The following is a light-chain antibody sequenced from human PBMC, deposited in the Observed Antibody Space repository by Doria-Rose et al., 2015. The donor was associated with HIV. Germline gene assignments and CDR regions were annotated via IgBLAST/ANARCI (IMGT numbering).Light chain of an antibody. CDR2: DAS. J-gene: IGKJ1*01. CDR3: QQYGTSCT. V-gene: IGKV3-20*01. CDR1: QRVKSSY. Sequence: TQSPGTLSLSPGERAALSCRASQRVKSSYLAWYQQKPGQAPRLLIYDASTRATGIPDRFSGSGSGTDFTLTISRLEPEDVAVYYCQQYGTSCTFGQGTKVEI.